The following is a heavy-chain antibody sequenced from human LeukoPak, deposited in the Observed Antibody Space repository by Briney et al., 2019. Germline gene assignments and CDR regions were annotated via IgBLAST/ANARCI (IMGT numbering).Heavy chain of an antibody. V-gene: IGHV4-31*03. CDR1: GGSISSGGYY. CDR3: ARHYYSDSGGFYPHFDY. Sequence: PSQTLSLTCTVSGGSISSGGYYWSWIRQHPGKGLEWIGYIYYSGSTYYNPSLKSRITISVDTSQNRFSLRLSSVIAADTAVYYCARHYYSDSGGFYPHFDYWGQGTLVTVSS. D-gene: IGHD3-22*01. J-gene: IGHJ4*02. CDR2: IYYSGST.